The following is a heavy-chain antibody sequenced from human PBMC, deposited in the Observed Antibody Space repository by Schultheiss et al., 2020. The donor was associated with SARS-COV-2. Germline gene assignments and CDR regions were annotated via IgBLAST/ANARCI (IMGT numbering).Heavy chain of an antibody. D-gene: IGHD2-21*01. CDR2: ISYDGSNK. CDR3: AKLRDGIGRAFDI. J-gene: IGHJ3*02. Sequence: GESLKISCAASGFTFSSYGMHWVRQAPGKGLEWVAVISYDGSNKYYADSVKGRFTISRDNSKNTLYLQMNSLRAEDTAVYYCAKLRDGIGRAFDIWGQGTMVTVSS. V-gene: IGHV3-30*18. CDR1: GFTFSSYG.